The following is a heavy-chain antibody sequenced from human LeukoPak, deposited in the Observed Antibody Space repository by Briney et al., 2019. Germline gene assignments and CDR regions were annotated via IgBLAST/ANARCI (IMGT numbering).Heavy chain of an antibody. CDR3: AKQSMVQGVNHFDY. V-gene: IGHV3-30*18. Sequence: GGSLRLSCAASGFTFSNYGMHWVRQAPGKGLEWVAVISYDGSNKYYADSLKGRFTISRDNSKNTLYLQMNSPRAEDTAVYYCAKQSMVQGVNHFDYWGQGTLVTVSS. J-gene: IGHJ4*02. CDR1: GFTFSNYG. D-gene: IGHD3-10*01. CDR2: ISYDGSNK.